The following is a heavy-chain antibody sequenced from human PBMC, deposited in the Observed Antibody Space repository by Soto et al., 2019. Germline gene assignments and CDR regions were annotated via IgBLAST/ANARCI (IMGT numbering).Heavy chain of an antibody. CDR2: INPSGGST. D-gene: IGHD2-2*01. V-gene: IGHV1-46*01. CDR1: GYTFTSYY. J-gene: IGHJ6*02. CDR3: ARDIVVVPAALGWGYYGMDV. Sequence: SVKVSCKASGYTFTSYYMHWVRQAPGQGLEWMGIINPSGGSTSYAQKFQGRVTMTRDTSTSTVYMELSSLRSEDTAVYYCARDIVVVPAALGWGYYGMDVWGQGTTVTVSS.